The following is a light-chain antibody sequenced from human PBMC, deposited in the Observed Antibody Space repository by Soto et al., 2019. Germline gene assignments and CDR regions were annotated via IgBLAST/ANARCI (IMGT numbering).Light chain of an antibody. CDR3: SSYTSSSTYV. J-gene: IGLJ1*01. Sequence: QSALTQPASVSGSPGQSITISCTGTSSDVGGYNYVSWYQQHPGKAPKLMIYEVSNRHSGVSNRSSGSKSGNTASLTISGLQAEDEADYYCSSYTSSSTYVFGTGTKVTVL. CDR2: EVS. V-gene: IGLV2-14*01. CDR1: SSDVGGYNY.